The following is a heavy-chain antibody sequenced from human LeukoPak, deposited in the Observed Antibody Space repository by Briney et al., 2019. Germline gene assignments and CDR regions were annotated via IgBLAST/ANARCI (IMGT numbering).Heavy chain of an antibody. CDR1: GYSISSGHY. Sequence: SETLSLTCAVSGYSISSGHYWGWIRQPPGKGLEWIGSMYHNRGTYYNPSLKSRVTISMDTSKNQFSLKLSSVTAADTAVYYCARATVTILGDYWGQGTLVTVSS. CDR2: MYHNRGT. CDR3: ARATVTILGDY. D-gene: IGHD4-17*01. V-gene: IGHV4-38-2*01. J-gene: IGHJ4*02.